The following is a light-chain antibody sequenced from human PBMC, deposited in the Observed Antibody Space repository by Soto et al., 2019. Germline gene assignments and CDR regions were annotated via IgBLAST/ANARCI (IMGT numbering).Light chain of an antibody. Sequence: DIQMTQSPSTLSGSVGDRVTITCRASQTISSWLAWYQQKPGKAPKLLIYKASTLKSGVPSRFSGSGSGTEFTLTISSLQPDDFATYYCQQYNSWWTFGQGTKVDI. CDR2: KAS. V-gene: IGKV1-5*03. CDR3: QQYNSWWT. CDR1: QTISSW. J-gene: IGKJ1*01.